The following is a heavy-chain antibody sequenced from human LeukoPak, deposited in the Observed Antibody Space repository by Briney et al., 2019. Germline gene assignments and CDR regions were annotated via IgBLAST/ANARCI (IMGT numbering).Heavy chain of an antibody. CDR2: INWNGGST. J-gene: IGHJ4*02. Sequence: GGSLRLSRAASGFTFDDYGMSWVRHASGKGLEWVSGINWNGGSTGYADSVKGRFTISRDNAKNSLYLQMNSLRAEDTALYYCARDSYSGSYSYFDYWGQGTLVTVSS. CDR3: ARDSYSGSYSYFDY. V-gene: IGHV3-20*04. D-gene: IGHD1-26*01. CDR1: GFTFDDYG.